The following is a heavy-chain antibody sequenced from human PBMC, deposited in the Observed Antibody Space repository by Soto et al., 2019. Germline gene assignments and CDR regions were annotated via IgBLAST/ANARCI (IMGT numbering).Heavy chain of an antibody. CDR1: GFTFSSYA. J-gene: IGHJ5*02. Sequence: RLSCAASGFTFSSYAMSWVRQAPGKGLEWVSAISGSGGSTYYADSVKGRFTISRDNSKNTLYLQMNSLRAEDTAVYYCAGSGWNPYNWFDPWGQGTLVTVSS. CDR3: AGSGWNPYNWFDP. V-gene: IGHV3-23*01. CDR2: ISGSGGST. D-gene: IGHD6-19*01.